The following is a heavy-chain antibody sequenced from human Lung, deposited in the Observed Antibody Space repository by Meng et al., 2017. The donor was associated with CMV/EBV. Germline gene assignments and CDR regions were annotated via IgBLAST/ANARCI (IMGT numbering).Heavy chain of an antibody. Sequence: SXTXSLXCAVSGVSISTDNWWSWVRQPPGKGLEWIGEIYRSGSTNYSPSVKSRVTISIDRSKNQFSLRLTSVTAADTAVYYCAKEWLDATTGQFDYWAQGTXVTVSS. CDR3: AKEWLDATTGQFDY. CDR1: GVSISTDNW. D-gene: IGHD1-26*01. CDR2: IYRSGST. J-gene: IGHJ4*02. V-gene: IGHV4-4*02.